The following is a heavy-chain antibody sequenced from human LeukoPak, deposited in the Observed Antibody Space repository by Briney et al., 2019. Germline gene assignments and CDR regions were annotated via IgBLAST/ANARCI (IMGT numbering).Heavy chain of an antibody. Sequence: SETLSLTCTVSGGSVSSGSYYRSWIRQPPGKGLEWIGYIYYSGSTNYNPSLKSRVTISVDTSKNQFSLKLSSVTAADTAVYYCARTTPNWGIFDYWGQGTLVTVSS. CDR1: GGSVSSGSYY. V-gene: IGHV4-61*01. D-gene: IGHD7-27*01. J-gene: IGHJ4*02. CDR2: IYYSGST. CDR3: ARTTPNWGIFDY.